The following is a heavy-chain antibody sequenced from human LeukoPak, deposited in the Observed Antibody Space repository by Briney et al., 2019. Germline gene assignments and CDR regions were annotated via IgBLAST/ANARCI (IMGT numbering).Heavy chain of an antibody. J-gene: IGHJ6*03. V-gene: IGHV1-8*01. CDR2: MNPNSGNT. CDR3: ARGASYDFWSGFRNYYMDV. Sequence: ASVKVSCKASGYTFTSYDINWVRQATGQGLEWMGWMNPNSGNTGYAQKFQGRVNMTRNTSISTAYMELSRLRSEDTAVYYCARGASYDFWSGFRNYYMDVWGKGTTVTVSS. D-gene: IGHD3-3*01. CDR1: GYTFTSYD.